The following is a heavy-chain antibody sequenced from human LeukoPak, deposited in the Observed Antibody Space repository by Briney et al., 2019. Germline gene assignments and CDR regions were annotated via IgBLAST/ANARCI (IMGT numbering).Heavy chain of an antibody. CDR2: ISGSGFST. Sequence: GGSLRLSCSTSKFKFNAYGMSWVRQAPGKGLEWVSSISGSGFSTQYADSVQGRFTISRDNSKNTLYLQMNSLRAEDTAVYYCAKDPNGDYIGTFDVWGQGTMVTVSS. D-gene: IGHD4-17*01. J-gene: IGHJ3*01. CDR1: KFKFNAYG. V-gene: IGHV3-23*01. CDR3: AKDPNGDYIGTFDV.